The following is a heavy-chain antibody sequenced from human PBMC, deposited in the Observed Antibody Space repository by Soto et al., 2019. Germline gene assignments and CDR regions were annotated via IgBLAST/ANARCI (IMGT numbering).Heavy chain of an antibody. V-gene: IGHV3-74*01. CDR3: ARGASGTYKLDY. CDR1: GFTFSSHW. Sequence: EVQLVESGGGLLQPGGSLRLSCAASGFTFSSHWMHWVRQSPGKGLVWVSRVNFDGSTTNYADSVKGRLTISRDNAKNTVYLQMKSLRAEDTAVYYCARGASGTYKLDYWGQGTLVTVSS. J-gene: IGHJ4*02. D-gene: IGHD3-10*01. CDR2: VNFDGSTT.